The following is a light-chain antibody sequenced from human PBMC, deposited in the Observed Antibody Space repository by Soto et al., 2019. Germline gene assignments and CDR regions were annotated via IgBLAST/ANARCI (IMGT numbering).Light chain of an antibody. Sequence: QSVLTQPPSVSAAPGQKVTISCSGSSSNIGNNYVSWYQQLPGTAPKLLIYDNNKRPSGIPDRFSGSKSGTSATLGITGLQTVDEADYYCGTWDSSLSAYVFGTGTQLTVL. CDR3: GTWDSSLSAYV. V-gene: IGLV1-51*01. J-gene: IGLJ1*01. CDR1: SSNIGNNY. CDR2: DNN.